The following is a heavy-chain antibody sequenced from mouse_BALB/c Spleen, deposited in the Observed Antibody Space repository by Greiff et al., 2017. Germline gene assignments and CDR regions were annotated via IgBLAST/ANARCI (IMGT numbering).Heavy chain of an antibody. CDR3: ARSPTATDYAMDY. CDR1: GYTFSSYW. CDR2: ILPGSGST. J-gene: IGHJ4*01. Sequence: QVQLQQSGAELMKPGASVKISCKATGYTFSSYWIEWVKQRPGHGLEWIGEILPGSGSTNYNEKFKGKATFTADSSSNTAYMQLSSLTSEDSAVYYCARSPTATDYAMDYWGQGTSVTVSS. V-gene: IGHV1-9*01. D-gene: IGHD1-2*01.